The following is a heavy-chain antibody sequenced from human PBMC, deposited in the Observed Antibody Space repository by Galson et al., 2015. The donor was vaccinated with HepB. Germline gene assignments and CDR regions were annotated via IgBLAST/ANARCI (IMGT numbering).Heavy chain of an antibody. CDR3: ARDVGDFYYYGMDV. J-gene: IGHJ6*02. D-gene: IGHD1-26*01. V-gene: IGHV3-48*04. CDR1: GFTFSSYS. CDR2: ISGSSSSI. Sequence: SLRLSCAASGFTFSSYSMNWVRQAPGKGLEWVSYISGSSSSIYYADSVKGRFAISRDNAKKSLSLQMNSLRAEDTAVYYCARDVGDFYYYGMDVWGQGTTFTVSS.